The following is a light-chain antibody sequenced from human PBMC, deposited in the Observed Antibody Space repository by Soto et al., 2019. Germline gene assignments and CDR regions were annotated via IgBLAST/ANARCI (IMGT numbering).Light chain of an antibody. CDR3: CSYTSSTTYV. CDR2: EVS. V-gene: IGLV2-14*01. CDR1: SSDVGGYKY. Sequence: QSALTQPASVSGSPGQSITISCSGTSSDVGGYKYVSWYQQHPGKPPKLLIYEVSNRPSGVSDRFSGSKSGNTPSLTISGLQAEDEADYYCCSYTSSTTYVFGTGTKLTVL. J-gene: IGLJ1*01.